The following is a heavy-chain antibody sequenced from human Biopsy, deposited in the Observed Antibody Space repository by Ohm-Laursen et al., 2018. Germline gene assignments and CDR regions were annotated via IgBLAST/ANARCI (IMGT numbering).Heavy chain of an antibody. D-gene: IGHD6-25*01. Sequence: SLRLSCTASGFTFSSYGMHWVRQAPGKGLEWVAVIWYDGSRQYYADSVKGRFTIARDNSKNTLYLQMNSLRAEDTAVYYCARDGAAGYGLDVWGQGTTVTVSS. J-gene: IGHJ6*02. V-gene: IGHV3-33*01. CDR2: IWYDGSRQ. CDR1: GFTFSSYG. CDR3: ARDGAAGYGLDV.